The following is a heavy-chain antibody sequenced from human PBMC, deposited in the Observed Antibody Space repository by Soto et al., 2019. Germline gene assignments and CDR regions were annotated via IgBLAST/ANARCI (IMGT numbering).Heavy chain of an antibody. CDR3: AKVARVAAAGTRLRQNYYGMDV. CDR1: GFTFSSYG. V-gene: IGHV3-30*18. J-gene: IGHJ6*02. Sequence: QVQLVESGGGVVQPGRSLRLSCAASGFTFSSYGMHWVRQAPGKGLEWVAVISYDGSNKYYADSVKGRFTISRDNSKNTLYLQMNSLRAEDTAVYYCAKVARVAAAGTRLRQNYYGMDVWGQGTTVTVSS. D-gene: IGHD6-13*01. CDR2: ISYDGSNK.